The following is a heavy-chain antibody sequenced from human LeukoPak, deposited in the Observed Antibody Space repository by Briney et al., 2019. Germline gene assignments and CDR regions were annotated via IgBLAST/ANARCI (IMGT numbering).Heavy chain of an antibody. V-gene: IGHV3-9*01. CDR2: ISWNSGSI. J-gene: IGHJ4*02. D-gene: IGHD3-22*01. CDR3: AKDMKNYYDSSGYYLN. Sequence: GGSLRLSCAASGFTFDDYAMHWVRQAPGKGLEWVSGISWNSGSIGYADSVKGRFTISRDNAKNSLYLQMNSLRAEDTALYYCAKDMKNYYDSSGYYLNWGQGTLVTVSS. CDR1: GFTFDDYA.